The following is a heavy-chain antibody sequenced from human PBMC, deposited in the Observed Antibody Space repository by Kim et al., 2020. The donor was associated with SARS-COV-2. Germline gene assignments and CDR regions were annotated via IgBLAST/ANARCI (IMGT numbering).Heavy chain of an antibody. CDR1: GFTFSSYA. V-gene: IGHV3-30-3*01. CDR3: AREWGGQPLLDY. CDR2: ISYDGSNK. J-gene: IGHJ4*02. Sequence: GGSLRLSCAASGFTFSSYAMHWVRQAPGKGLEWVAVISYDGSNKYYADSVKGRFTISRANSKNTLYLQMNSLRAEDTAVYYCAREWGGQPLLDYWGQGTLVTVSS. D-gene: IGHD2-21*02.